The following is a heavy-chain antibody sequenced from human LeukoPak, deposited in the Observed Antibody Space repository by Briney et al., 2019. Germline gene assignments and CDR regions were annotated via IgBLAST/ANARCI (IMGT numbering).Heavy chain of an antibody. J-gene: IGHJ6*02. CDR2: INHSGST. V-gene: IGHV4-34*01. Sequence: SETLSLTCAVYGGSFSGYYWSWIRQTPGKGLEWIGEINHSGSTNYNPSLKSRVTILVDESKNHFSLRLSSLTAADTAVYYCARFGYVETTVATPIKYHFAMDVWGQGTTVTVSS. CDR3: ARFGYVETTVATPIKYHFAMDV. CDR1: GGSFSGYY. D-gene: IGHD4-23*01.